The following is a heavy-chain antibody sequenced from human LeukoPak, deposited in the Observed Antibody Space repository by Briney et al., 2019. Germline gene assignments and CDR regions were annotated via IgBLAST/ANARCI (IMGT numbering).Heavy chain of an antibody. CDR1: GFTFASYG. D-gene: IGHD1-26*01. J-gene: IGHJ5*02. Sequence: GSLRLSCAASGFTFASYGMSWVRQAPGKGLEWIGHISTSGSSNYNPSLKSRVTISVDTSKNQFSLKLSSLTAADTALYYCATLSFTGTYYEYGGDNWFDPWGQGTLVTVSS. CDR3: ATLSFTGTYYEYGGDNWFDP. CDR2: ISTSGSS. V-gene: IGHV4-4*08.